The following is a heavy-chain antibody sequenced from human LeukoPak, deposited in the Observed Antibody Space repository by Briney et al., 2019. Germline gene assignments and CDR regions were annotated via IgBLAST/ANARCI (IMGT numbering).Heavy chain of an antibody. CDR3: AKGMDYMDV. Sequence: GRSPRLSCAASGFIFSNYAIHWVRQAPGKGLEWVSYISSSGSTIYYADSVKGRFTISRDNSKNTLYLQMNSLRAEDTAVYYCAKGMDYMDVWGKGTTVTVSS. V-gene: IGHV3-48*01. D-gene: IGHD3-10*01. CDR2: ISSSGSTI. CDR1: GFIFSNYA. J-gene: IGHJ6*03.